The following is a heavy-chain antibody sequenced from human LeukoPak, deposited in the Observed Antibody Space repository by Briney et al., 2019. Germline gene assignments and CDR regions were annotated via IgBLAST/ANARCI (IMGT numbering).Heavy chain of an antibody. D-gene: IGHD2-21*01. CDR2: VSVGGGDT. Sequence: GGSLRLSCEASGFIFSSYVMGWVRQAPGKGLEWVSSVSVGGGDTFTADSVKGRFTISRENSKNILYLQMMGLRVEDTAIYYCAKLNLGEMAYFDSCGQGILVTVSS. J-gene: IGHJ4*02. V-gene: IGHV3-23*01. CDR1: GFIFSSYV. CDR3: AKLNLGEMAYFDS.